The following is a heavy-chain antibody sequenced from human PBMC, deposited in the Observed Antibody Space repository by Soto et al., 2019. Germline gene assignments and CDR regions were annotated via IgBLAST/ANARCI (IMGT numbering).Heavy chain of an antibody. CDR3: AKGYSSGWYKPSQYFDY. CDR1: GFTFSSYA. D-gene: IGHD6-19*01. J-gene: IGHJ4*02. Sequence: GSLRLSCAASGFTFSSYAMSWVRQAPGKGLEWVSAISGSGGSTYYADSVKGRFTISRDNSKNTLYLQMNSLRAEDTAVYYCAKGYSSGWYKPSQYFDYWGQGTLVTVSS. CDR2: ISGSGGST. V-gene: IGHV3-23*01.